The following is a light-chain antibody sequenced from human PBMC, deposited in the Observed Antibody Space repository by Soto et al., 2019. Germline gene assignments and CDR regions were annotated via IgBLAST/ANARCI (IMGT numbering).Light chain of an antibody. V-gene: IGKV1-5*01. CDR3: QQYNSYWT. Sequence: DIQMTQSPSTLSASVVDRVTITCRASQSISSWLAWYQQKPGKAPKLLIYDASSLESGVPSRFSGSGSGTEFTLTSSSLQPDDFATYYCQQYNSYWTFGQGTKVEIK. J-gene: IGKJ1*01. CDR1: QSISSW. CDR2: DAS.